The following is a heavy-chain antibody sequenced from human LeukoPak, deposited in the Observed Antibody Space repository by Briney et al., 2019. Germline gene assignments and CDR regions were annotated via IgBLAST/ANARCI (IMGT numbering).Heavy chain of an antibody. CDR3: SRGGITMFRAVTEFDS. D-gene: IGHD3-10*01. V-gene: IGHV3-48*03. Sequence: QPGGSLRLSCAASGFTFSSYEMNWVRQAPGKGLEWVSYISSSGSTIYYADSVKGRFTISRDNAKNSLYLQMNSLRAEDTAVYYCSRGGITMFRAVTEFDSLIPGNQVTVS. CDR1: GFTFSSYE. CDR2: ISSSGSTI. J-gene: IGHJ4*02.